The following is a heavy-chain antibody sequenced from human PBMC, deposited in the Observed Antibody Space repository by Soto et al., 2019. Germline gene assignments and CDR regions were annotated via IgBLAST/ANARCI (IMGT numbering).Heavy chain of an antibody. V-gene: IGHV3-30*18. CDR1: GFTFSSYG. J-gene: IGHJ3*02. CDR3: AKARVHIAAAGTFDAFDI. CDR2: ISYDGSNK. Sequence: GGSLRLSCAASGFTFSSYGMHWVRQAPGKGLEWVAVISYDGSNKYYADSVKGRFIISRDNSKNTLYLQMNSLRAEDTAVYYCAKARVHIAAAGTFDAFDIWGQGTMVTVSS. D-gene: IGHD6-13*01.